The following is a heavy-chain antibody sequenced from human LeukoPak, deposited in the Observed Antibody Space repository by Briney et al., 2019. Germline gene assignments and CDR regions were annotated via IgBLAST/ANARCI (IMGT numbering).Heavy chain of an antibody. Sequence: SETLSLTCAVYGVSFSGYYWSWIRQPPGKGLEWIGEINHSGSTNYNPSLKSRVTISVDTSKNQFSLKLSSVTAADTAVYYCARGGRYYGSGSPDAFDIWGQGTMVTVSS. CDR1: GVSFSGYY. J-gene: IGHJ3*02. CDR3: ARGGRYYGSGSPDAFDI. V-gene: IGHV4-34*01. CDR2: INHSGST. D-gene: IGHD3-10*01.